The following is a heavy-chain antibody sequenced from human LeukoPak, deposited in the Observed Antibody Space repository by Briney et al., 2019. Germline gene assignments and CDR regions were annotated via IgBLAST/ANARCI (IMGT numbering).Heavy chain of an antibody. CDR2: INYSGST. J-gene: IGHJ4*02. CDR1: GGSISGYY. V-gene: IGHV4-59*01. CDR3: ARAPGVMTAFDY. Sequence: SETLSLTCTVSGGSISGYYWSWIRQSPGKGLEWIGYINYSGSTNYNPSLKSRVTISVDTSKSQFSLKVSSVTAADTAVYYCARAPGVMTAFDYWGQGALVTVSS. D-gene: IGHD2-21*02.